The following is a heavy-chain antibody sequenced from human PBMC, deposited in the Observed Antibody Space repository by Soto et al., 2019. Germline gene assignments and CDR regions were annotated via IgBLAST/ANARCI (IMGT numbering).Heavy chain of an antibody. CDR2: ISWNSGSI. V-gene: IGHV3-9*01. CDR3: AKGRYQLPSYFDY. D-gene: IGHD2-2*01. J-gene: IGHJ4*02. Sequence: GGSLRLSCAASGFTFDDYAMHWVRQAPGKGLEWVSGISWNSGSIGYADSVKGRFTISRDNAKNSLYLQMNSLRAEDTALYYCAKGRYQLPSYFDYWGQGTLVTVSS. CDR1: GFTFDDYA.